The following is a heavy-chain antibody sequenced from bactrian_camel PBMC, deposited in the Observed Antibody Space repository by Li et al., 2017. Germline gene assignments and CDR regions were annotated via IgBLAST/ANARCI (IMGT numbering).Heavy chain of an antibody. CDR2: INRLDTT. D-gene: IGHD2*01. Sequence: VQLVESGGGSVQAGGSLRLTCTASASAYVAYVYAMAWFRQAPGKEREWVATINRLDTTSYADSVKGRFTVSKDSAKNTLYLQMNSLKPEDTAMYYCAARGPYCYTKLSVRDFTYWGQGTQVTV. CDR1: ASAYVAYVYA. J-gene: IGHJ6*01. V-gene: IGHV3S53*01. CDR3: AARGPYCYTKLSVRDFTY.